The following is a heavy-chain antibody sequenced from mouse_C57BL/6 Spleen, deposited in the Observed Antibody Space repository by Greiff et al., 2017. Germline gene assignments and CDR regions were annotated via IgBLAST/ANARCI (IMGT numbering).Heavy chain of an antibody. Sequence: VQLQQSGAELARPGASVKLSCKASGYTFTSYGISWVKQRTGQGLEWIGEIYPRSGNTYYNEKFKGKATLTADKSSSTAYMELRSLTSEDSAVYLWGKDYYSRSYEAMGYWGQGTTVTVAS. V-gene: IGHV1-81*01. D-gene: IGHD1-1*01. CDR3: GKDYYSRSYEAMGY. CDR2: IYPRSGNT. CDR1: GYTFTSYG. J-gene: IGHJ4*01.